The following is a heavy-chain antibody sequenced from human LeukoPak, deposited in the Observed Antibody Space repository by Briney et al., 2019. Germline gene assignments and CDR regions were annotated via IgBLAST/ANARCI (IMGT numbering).Heavy chain of an antibody. J-gene: IGHJ4*02. CDR2: ISWNSGSI. V-gene: IGHV3-9*01. CDR1: GFTFDDYA. Sequence: GVSLRLSCAASGFTFDDYAMHWVRQAPGKGLEWVSGISWNSGSIGYADSVKGRFTISRDNAKNSLYLQMNSLRAEDTALYYCAKDRGYSGYDFDYWGQGTLVTVSS. D-gene: IGHD5-12*01. CDR3: AKDRGYSGYDFDY.